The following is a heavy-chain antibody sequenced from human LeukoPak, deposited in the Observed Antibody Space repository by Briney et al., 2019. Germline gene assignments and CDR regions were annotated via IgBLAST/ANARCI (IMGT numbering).Heavy chain of an antibody. CDR3: AANLAALSYYYYGMDV. CDR1: GYTLTELS. J-gene: IGHJ6*02. V-gene: IGHV1-24*01. D-gene: IGHD2-8*01. Sequence: ASVKVSCKVSGYTLTELSMHWVRQAPGKGLEWMGGFDPEDGETIYAQKFQGRVTMTGDTSTDTAYMELSSLRSVDTAVYYCAANLAALSYYYYGMDVWGQGTTVAVSS. CDR2: FDPEDGET.